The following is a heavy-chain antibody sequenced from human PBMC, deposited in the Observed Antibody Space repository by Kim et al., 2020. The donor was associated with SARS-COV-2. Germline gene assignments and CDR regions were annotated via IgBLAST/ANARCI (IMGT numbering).Heavy chain of an antibody. J-gene: IGHJ4*02. D-gene: IGHD3-3*01. CDR2: ISSDGSFT. CDR3: EHYGFEWLLSL. CDR1: GFIFSHYW. Sequence: GGSLRLSCEGSGFIFSHYWMHWVRQAPRKGLVWVSRISSDGSFTGYADSVKGGFTISRDNAKNPLYLQMNSLRAEDTAIYYCEHYGFEWLLSLWGQGTLVSISS. V-gene: IGHV3-74*01.